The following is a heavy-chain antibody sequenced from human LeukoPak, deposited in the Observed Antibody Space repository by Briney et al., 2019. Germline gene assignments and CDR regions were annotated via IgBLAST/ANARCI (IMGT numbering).Heavy chain of an antibody. J-gene: IGHJ4*02. CDR1: GYTFTGYY. D-gene: IGHD3-22*01. Sequence: GASVKVSCKASGYTFTGYYMHWVRQASGQGLEWMGWINPNSGGTNYAQKFQGRVTMTRDTSISTAYMELSRLRSDDTAVYYCARVSMIVVVEFDYWGQGTLVTVSS. CDR3: ARVSMIVVVEFDY. V-gene: IGHV1-2*02. CDR2: INPNSGGT.